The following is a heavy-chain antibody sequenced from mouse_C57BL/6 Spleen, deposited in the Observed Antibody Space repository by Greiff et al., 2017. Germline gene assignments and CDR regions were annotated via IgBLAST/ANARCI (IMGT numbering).Heavy chain of an antibody. CDR2: ISGGGGNT. CDR3: ARLYDGYSFAY. J-gene: IGHJ3*01. Sequence: EVMLVESGGGLVKPGGSLKLSCAASGFTFSSYTMSWVRQTPEKRLEWVATISGGGGNTYYPDSVKGRFTISRDNAKNTLYLQMSSLRSEDTALYYCARLYDGYSFAYWGQGTLVTVSA. CDR1: GFTFSSYT. D-gene: IGHD2-3*01. V-gene: IGHV5-9*01.